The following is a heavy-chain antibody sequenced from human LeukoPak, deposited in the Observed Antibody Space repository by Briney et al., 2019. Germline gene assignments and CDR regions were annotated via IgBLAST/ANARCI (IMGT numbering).Heavy chain of an antibody. J-gene: IGHJ4*02. CDR2: IYYSGNT. V-gene: IGHV4-59*12. CDR1: GGSISSYY. CDR3: ARIDTSGYYGYSFDY. Sequence: SETLSLTCTVSGGSISSYYWSWIRQPPEKGLEFIGYIYYSGNTNYNPSLKSRVTISVDTSKNQFSLRLSSVTAADTAVYYCARIDTSGYYGYSFDYWGQGTLVTVSS. D-gene: IGHD3-22*01.